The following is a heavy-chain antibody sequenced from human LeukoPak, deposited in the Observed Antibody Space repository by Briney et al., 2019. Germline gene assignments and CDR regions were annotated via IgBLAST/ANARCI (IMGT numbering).Heavy chain of an antibody. CDR2: INHSGST. J-gene: IGHJ6*03. CDR3: ARGPTVTYQHYYYYYMDV. D-gene: IGHD4-17*01. CDR1: GGSFSGYY. V-gene: IGHV4-34*01. Sequence: SETLSLTCAVYGGSFSGYYWSWIRQPPGKGLEWIGEINHSGSTNYNPSLKSRVTISVDTSKNQFSLKLSSVTAADTAVYYCARGPTVTYQHYYYYYMDVWGKGTTVTVSS.